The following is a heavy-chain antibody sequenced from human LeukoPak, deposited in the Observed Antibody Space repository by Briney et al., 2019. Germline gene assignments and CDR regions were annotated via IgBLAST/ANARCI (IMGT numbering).Heavy chain of an antibody. Sequence: PGGSLRLSCAASGFTFSSYAVSWVRQAPGKGLEWVSAISGSGGSTYYADSVRGRFTISRDNSKNTLYLQMNSLRAEDTAVYYCASRHGYSYGYRATIEAFDIWGQGTMVTVSS. J-gene: IGHJ3*02. V-gene: IGHV3-23*01. CDR3: ASRHGYSYGYRATIEAFDI. CDR2: ISGSGGST. D-gene: IGHD5-18*01. CDR1: GFTFSSYA.